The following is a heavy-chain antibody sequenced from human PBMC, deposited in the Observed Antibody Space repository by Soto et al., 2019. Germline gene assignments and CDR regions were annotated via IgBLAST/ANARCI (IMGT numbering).Heavy chain of an antibody. J-gene: IGHJ4*01. Sequence: SETLSLTCAVYGGSFSGYYWSWIRQPPGKGLEWIGEINHSGSTNYNPSLKSRVTISVDTSKNQFSLKLSSVTAADTAVYYCASAGNKVGIAAFLGYWGHGTLVTVSS. CDR3: ASAGNKVGIAAFLGY. D-gene: IGHD6-25*01. V-gene: IGHV4-34*01. CDR2: INHSGST. CDR1: GGSFSGYY.